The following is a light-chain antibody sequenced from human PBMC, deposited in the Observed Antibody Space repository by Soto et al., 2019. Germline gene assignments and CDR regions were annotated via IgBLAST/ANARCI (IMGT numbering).Light chain of an antibody. CDR3: VSFTTKSSYV. CDR2: DIN. J-gene: IGLJ1*01. V-gene: IGLV2-14*03. Sequence: QSVLTQPASVSGSPGQSITISCTGTNSDVGAYIYVSWYQQHPGKAPKLMVYDINNRPSGVSNRFSGSKSASTASLTISGLQADDEADYYCVSFTTKSSYVFGTGTKVTVL. CDR1: NSDVGAYIY.